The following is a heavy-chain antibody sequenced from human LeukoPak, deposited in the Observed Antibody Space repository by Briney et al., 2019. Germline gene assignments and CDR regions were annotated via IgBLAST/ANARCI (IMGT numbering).Heavy chain of an antibody. CDR1: GYSISSGYY. J-gene: IGHJ4*02. CDR2: IYHSGST. V-gene: IGHV4-38-2*02. D-gene: IGHD3-22*01. CDR3: ARENRNAYYYDSSGYSDY. Sequence: PTETLSLTCTVSGYSISSGYYWGWMRQPPGKGREWIGSIYHSGSTYYNPSLKSRVTRSVDTSKNQFSLKLSSVTAADTAVYYGARENRNAYYYDSSGYSDYWGQGTLVTVSS.